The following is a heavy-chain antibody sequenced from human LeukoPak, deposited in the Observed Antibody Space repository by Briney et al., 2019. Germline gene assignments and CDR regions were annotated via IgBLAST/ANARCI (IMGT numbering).Heavy chain of an antibody. V-gene: IGHV1-3*01. CDR2: INAGNGNT. CDR1: GYIFTSYA. CDR3: ARDRGNIVVVPVALDY. D-gene: IGHD2-2*01. Sequence: ASVKVSCKASGYIFTSYAMHWVRQAPGQRLEWMGWINAGNGNTKYSQKFQGRVTVTRDTSASTAYMELSSLKSEDTAVYYCARDRGNIVVVPVALDYWGQGTLVTVSS. J-gene: IGHJ4*02.